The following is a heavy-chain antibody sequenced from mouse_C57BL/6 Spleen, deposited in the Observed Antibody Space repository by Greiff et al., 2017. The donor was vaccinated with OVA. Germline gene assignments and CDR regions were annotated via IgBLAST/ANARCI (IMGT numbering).Heavy chain of an antibody. Sequence: VQLQQSGAELVKPGASVKISCKASGYAFSSYWMNWVKQRPGKGLEWIGQIYPGDGDTKYNGKFKGKTTLTACKTSSTAYMQLNILTSEDSTVYYSARNITTVRGYYFDYWGQGTTVTVSS. J-gene: IGHJ2*01. CDR3: ARNITTVRGYYFDY. D-gene: IGHD1-1*01. V-gene: IGHV1-80*01. CDR1: GYAFSSYW. CDR2: IYPGDGDT.